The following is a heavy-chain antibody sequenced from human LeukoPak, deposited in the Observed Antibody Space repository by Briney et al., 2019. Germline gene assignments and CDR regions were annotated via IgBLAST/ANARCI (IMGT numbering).Heavy chain of an antibody. CDR3: ARTLESYYYGSGSYSLGGY. CDR2: ISAYNGNT. D-gene: IGHD3-10*01. V-gene: IGHV1-18*01. Sequence: ASVKVSCKASGYTFTTYNINWVRQAPGQGLEWMGWISAYNGNTNYAQKLQGRVTMATDTSTSTAYMELRSLRSDDTAVYYCARTLESYYYGSGSYSLGGYWGQGTLVTVSS. CDR1: GYTFTTYN. J-gene: IGHJ4*02.